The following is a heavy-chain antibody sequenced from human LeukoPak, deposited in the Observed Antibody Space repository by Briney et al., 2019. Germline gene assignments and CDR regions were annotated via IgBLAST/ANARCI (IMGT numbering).Heavy chain of an antibody. V-gene: IGHV4-59*02. CDR2: IYYSGST. CDR1: GGSVTHYH. J-gene: IGHJ4*02. Sequence: PSETLSLTCTVSGGSVTHYHWSWIRQPTGKEQEWIGHIYYSGSTNYNPSLKSRVTISIDTSKNQFSLKLNSVTAADTAVYYCARVRDGDYGFDYWGQGTLITVSS. CDR3: ARVRDGDYGFDY. D-gene: IGHD4-17*01.